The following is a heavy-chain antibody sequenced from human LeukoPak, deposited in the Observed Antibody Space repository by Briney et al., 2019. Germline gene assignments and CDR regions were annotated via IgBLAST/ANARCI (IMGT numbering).Heavy chain of an antibody. CDR2: IRYDGSNK. J-gene: IGHJ4*02. CDR3: ASSYGYSPFDY. Sequence: GGSLRLSCAASGFTFSSYGMHWVRQAPGKGLEWVAFIRYDGSNKYYAGSVKGRFTISRDNSKNTLYLQMNSLRAEDTAVYYCASSYGYSPFDYWGQGTLVTVSS. V-gene: IGHV3-30*02. CDR1: GFTFSSYG. D-gene: IGHD5-18*01.